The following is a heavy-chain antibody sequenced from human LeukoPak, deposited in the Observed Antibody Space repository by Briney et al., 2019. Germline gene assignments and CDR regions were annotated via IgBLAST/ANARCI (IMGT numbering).Heavy chain of an antibody. V-gene: IGHV3-23*01. J-gene: IGHJ4*02. D-gene: IGHD4-23*01. CDR2: ISGSGGST. CDR3: AKDTDAFRPPVGLFDY. CDR1: GFTFSSYA. Sequence: GGSLRLSCAASGFTFSSYAMSWVRQASGKGLEWVSAISGSGGSTYYADSVKGRFTISRDNSKNTLYLQMNSLRAEDTALYYCAKDTDAFRPPVGLFDYWGQGTLVTVSS.